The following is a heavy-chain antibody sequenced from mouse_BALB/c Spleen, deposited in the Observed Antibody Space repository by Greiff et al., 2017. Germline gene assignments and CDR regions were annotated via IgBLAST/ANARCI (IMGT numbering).Heavy chain of an antibody. Sequence: DVHLVESGGGLVQPGGSLKLSCAASGFTFSSYTMSWVRQTPEKRLEWVAYISNGGGSTYYPDTVKGRFTISRDNAKNTLYLQMSSLKSEDTAMYYCARQRGYFDVWGAGTTVTVSS. J-gene: IGHJ1*01. CDR3: ARQRGYFDV. V-gene: IGHV5-12-2*01. CDR2: ISNGGGST. CDR1: GFTFSSYT.